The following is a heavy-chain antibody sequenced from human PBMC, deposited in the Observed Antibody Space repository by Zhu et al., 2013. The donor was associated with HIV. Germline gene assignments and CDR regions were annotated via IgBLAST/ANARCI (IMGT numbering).Heavy chain of an antibody. D-gene: IGHD4-17*01. J-gene: IGHJ6*02. CDR3: ARDRMTDYGDYGGDYYYYGMDV. CDR1: GGTFSSYA. V-gene: IGHV1-69*06. CDR2: IIPIFGTA. Sequence: QVQLVQSGAEVKKPGSSVKVSCKASGGTFSSYAISWVRQAPGQGLEWMGGIIPIFGTANYAQKFQGRVTITADKSTSTAYMELSSLRSEDTAVYYCARDRMTDYGDYGGDYYYYGMDVWGQGTTVTVSS.